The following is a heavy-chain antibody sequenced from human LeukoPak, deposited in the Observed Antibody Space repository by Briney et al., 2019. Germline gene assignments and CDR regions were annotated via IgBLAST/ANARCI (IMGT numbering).Heavy chain of an antibody. Sequence: SSETPSLTCAVYGGSISGYYWSWIRQPPGKGLEWIGEINHSGSTNYNPSLKSRVTISVDTSKNQFSLKLSSVTAADTAVYYCARVRGGVRRRLYYMDVWGKGTTVTVSS. D-gene: IGHD3-16*01. CDR2: INHSGST. CDR3: ARVRGGVRRRLYYMDV. V-gene: IGHV4-34*01. J-gene: IGHJ6*03. CDR1: GGSISGYY.